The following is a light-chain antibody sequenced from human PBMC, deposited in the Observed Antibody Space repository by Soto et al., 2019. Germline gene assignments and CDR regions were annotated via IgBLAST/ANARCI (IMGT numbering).Light chain of an antibody. J-gene: IGKJ3*01. CDR1: QSISNY. V-gene: IGKV1-39*01. Sequence: DIQMTQSPSSLSASVGDRLTITCRASQSISNYLNWYRQKPGKAPQLLSHTASTLQGGVPSRFSGSGSGTDFTLTISSLQPEDFAIYYCQQSYNTPEFTFGPGTRVDIK. CDR3: QQSYNTPEFT. CDR2: TAS.